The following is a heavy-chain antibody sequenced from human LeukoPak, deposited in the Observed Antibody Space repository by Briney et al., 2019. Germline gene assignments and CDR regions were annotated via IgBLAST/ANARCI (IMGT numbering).Heavy chain of an antibody. D-gene: IGHD2/OR15-2a*01. J-gene: IGHJ6*02. CDR3: ATWAFYHNLDV. V-gene: IGHV3-43*02. CDR2: IKADGSGT. CDR1: GFTIGPYA. Sequence: GGSLRLSCAASGFTIGPYAMYWVRQGPGRGLEWVSVIKADGSGTFYADSVRGRFTTSRDNNKNSLYLQMNSLTSEDTALYYCATWAFYHNLDVWGQGTTVIVSS.